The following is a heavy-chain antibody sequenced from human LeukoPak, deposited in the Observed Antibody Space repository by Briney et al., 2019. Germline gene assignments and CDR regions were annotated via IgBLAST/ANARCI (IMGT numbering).Heavy chain of an antibody. CDR3: ARDIAPRYYYGMEL. CDR2: IYYSGST. CDR1: GGSLRRLY. Sequence: SETLSLPHSVSGGSLRRLYWRWMRQPPGKGLEWIGYIYYSGSTNYNPSLKSRVTISVDTSKNQFSLKLSSVTAADTAVYYCARDIAPRYYYGMELWPQGTTVTVSS. D-gene: IGHD3-16*02. J-gene: IGHJ6*01. V-gene: IGHV4-59*01.